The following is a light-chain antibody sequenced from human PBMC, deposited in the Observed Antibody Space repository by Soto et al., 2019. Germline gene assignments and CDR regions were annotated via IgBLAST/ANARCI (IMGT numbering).Light chain of an antibody. CDR2: AAS. CDR3: QQSYSSFIT. V-gene: IGKV1-39*01. Sequence: DIQMTQSPSSLSASVGDRVTITCRASQNIKNYLNWYHQKPGKAPRLLIYAASSLQSGVPSRFSGSGSETDFTLTTTNLQPEDFATYYCQQSYSSFITFGGGTKVDIK. J-gene: IGKJ4*01. CDR1: QNIKNY.